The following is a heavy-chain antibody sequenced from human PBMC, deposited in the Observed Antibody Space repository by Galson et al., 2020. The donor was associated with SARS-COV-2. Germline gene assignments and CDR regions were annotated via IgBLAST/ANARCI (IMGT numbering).Heavy chain of an antibody. Sequence: ETSETLSLTCAVYGGSFSDYSWTWIRQPPGKGLEWIGEINHSGGTNYSPSLKSRVTMSVDPSKNQFSLRLKSVTAADTGVYYCARGRLVVVPGPILGLGPHYHYYTLDVWGQGTTVTVSS. CDR2: INHSGGT. J-gene: IGHJ6*02. CDR1: GGSFSDYS. D-gene: IGHD2-15*01. V-gene: IGHV4-34*01. CDR3: ARGRLVVVPGPILGLGPHYHYYTLDV.